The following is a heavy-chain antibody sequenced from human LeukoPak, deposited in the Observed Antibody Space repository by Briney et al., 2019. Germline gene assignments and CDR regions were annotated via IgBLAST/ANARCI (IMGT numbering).Heavy chain of an antibody. Sequence: GGSLRLSCVASGFTFNSNWMSWVRQPPGKGLEWVANIKQDGSEKYYVDSVKGRFTISRDNAKNSVSLQMNSLRVEDTAVYYCARDKYYDRYFDSWGQGTLVTVSS. CDR2: IKQDGSEK. CDR3: ARDKYYDRYFDS. CDR1: GFTFNSNW. D-gene: IGHD3-22*01. V-gene: IGHV3-7*01. J-gene: IGHJ4*02.